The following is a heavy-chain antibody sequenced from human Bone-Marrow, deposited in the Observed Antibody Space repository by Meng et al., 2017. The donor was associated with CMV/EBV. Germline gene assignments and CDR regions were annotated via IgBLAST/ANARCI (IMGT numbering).Heavy chain of an antibody. CDR3: ARDTSGGPYYYGMDV. J-gene: IGHJ6*02. V-gene: IGHV3-30-3*01. Sequence: GESLKISCAASGFTFSSYAMHWVRQAPGKGLEWVAVISYDGSNKYYADSVKGRFTISRDNSKNTLYLQMNSLRAEDTAVYYCARDTSGGPYYYGMDVWGQRTTVTVSS. D-gene: IGHD3-16*01. CDR1: GFTFSSYA. CDR2: ISYDGSNK.